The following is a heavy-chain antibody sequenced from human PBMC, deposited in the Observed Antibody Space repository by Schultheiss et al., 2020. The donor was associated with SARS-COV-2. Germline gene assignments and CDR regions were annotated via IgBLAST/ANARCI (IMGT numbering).Heavy chain of an antibody. Sequence: GGSLRLSCAASGFTVSSNYMSWVRQAPGKGLEWVSVIYSCGSTYYADSVKGRFTISRDNSKNTLYLQMNSLRAEDTAVYYCARDYLRSLDYWGQGTLVTVSS. CDR3: ARDYLRSLDY. J-gene: IGHJ4*02. CDR2: IYSCGST. V-gene: IGHV3-66*03. CDR1: GFTVSSNY. D-gene: IGHD4-17*01.